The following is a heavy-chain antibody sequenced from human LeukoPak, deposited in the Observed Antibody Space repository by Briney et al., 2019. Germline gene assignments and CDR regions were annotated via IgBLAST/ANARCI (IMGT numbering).Heavy chain of an antibody. Sequence: ASVKVSCKASGYTFTSYDTDWVRQATGQGLEWMGWMNPNSGNTGYAQKFQGRVTMTRNTSISTAYMELSSLRSEDTAVYYCARGRTPRYCSSTSCHKYNWFDPWGQGTLVTVSS. J-gene: IGHJ5*02. CDR3: ARGRTPRYCSSTSCHKYNWFDP. V-gene: IGHV1-8*01. D-gene: IGHD2-2*01. CDR2: MNPNSGNT. CDR1: GYTFTSYD.